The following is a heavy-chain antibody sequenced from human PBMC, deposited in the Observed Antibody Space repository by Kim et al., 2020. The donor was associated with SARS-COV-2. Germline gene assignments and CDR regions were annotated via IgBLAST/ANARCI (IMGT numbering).Heavy chain of an antibody. V-gene: IGHV4-34*01. J-gene: IGHJ6*01. CDR1: GGSFSGYY. Sequence: SETLSLTCAVYGGSFSGYYWSWIRQPPGKGLEWIGEINHSGSTNYNPSLKSRVTISVDTSKNQFSLKLSSVTAADTAVYYCARDVVVGGYYYYYGMDVWG. CDR3: ARDVVVGGYYYYYGMDV. D-gene: IGHD3-22*01. CDR2: INHSGST.